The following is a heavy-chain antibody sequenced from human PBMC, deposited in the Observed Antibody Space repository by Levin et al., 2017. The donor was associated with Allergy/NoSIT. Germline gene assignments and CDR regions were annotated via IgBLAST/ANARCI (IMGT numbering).Heavy chain of an antibody. J-gene: IGHJ3*02. CDR3: ARGVAPQRYFDSLVAFDI. Sequence: SQTLSLTCTVSGGSISSGDYYWSWIRQPPGKGLEWIGYIYYSGSTYYNPSLKSRVTISVDTSKNQFSLKLSSVTAADTAVYYCARGVAPQRYFDSLVAFDIWGQGTMVTVSS. D-gene: IGHD3-9*01. CDR1: GGSISSGDYY. CDR2: IYYSGST. V-gene: IGHV4-30-4*01.